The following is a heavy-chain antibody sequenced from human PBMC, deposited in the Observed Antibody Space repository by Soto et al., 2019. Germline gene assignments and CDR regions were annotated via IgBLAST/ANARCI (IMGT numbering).Heavy chain of an antibody. Sequence: SETLSLTCAVYGGSFSGYYWSWIRQPPGKGLEWIGEINHSGSTNYNPSLKSRVTISVDTSKNQFSLKLSSVTAADTAVYYCARGRDVVVPAAIPYAFDIWGQGTMVTVSS. J-gene: IGHJ3*02. CDR3: ARGRDVVVPAAIPYAFDI. CDR2: INHSGST. V-gene: IGHV4-34*01. D-gene: IGHD2-2*01. CDR1: GGSFSGYY.